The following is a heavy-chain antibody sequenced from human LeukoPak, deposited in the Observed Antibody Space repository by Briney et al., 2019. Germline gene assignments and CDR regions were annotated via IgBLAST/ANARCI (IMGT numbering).Heavy chain of an antibody. CDR3: ARAPGYYDSSGASSHMDV. Sequence: GGSLRLSCAASGFTFSTFAMIWVRQPPGKGLEWVSGINWNGGSTGYADSVKGRFTISRDNAKNSLYLQMNSLRAEDTALYYCARAPGYYDSSGASSHMDVWGKGTTVTVSS. J-gene: IGHJ6*03. CDR2: INWNGGST. CDR1: GFTFSTFA. V-gene: IGHV3-20*04. D-gene: IGHD3-22*01.